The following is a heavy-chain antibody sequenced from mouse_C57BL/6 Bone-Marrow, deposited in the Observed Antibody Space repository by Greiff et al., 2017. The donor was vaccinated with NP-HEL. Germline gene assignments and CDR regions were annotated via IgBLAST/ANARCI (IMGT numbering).Heavy chain of an antibody. V-gene: IGHV1-22*01. CDR1: GYTFTDYN. CDR2: INPNNGGT. CDR3: ARENSYYFDY. J-gene: IGHJ2*01. Sequence: VHVKQSGPELVKPGASVKMSCKASGYTFTDYNMHWVKQSHGKSLEWIGYINPNNGGTSYNQKFKGKATLTVNKSSSTAYMELRSLTSEDSAVYYCARENSYYFDYWGQGTTLTVSS.